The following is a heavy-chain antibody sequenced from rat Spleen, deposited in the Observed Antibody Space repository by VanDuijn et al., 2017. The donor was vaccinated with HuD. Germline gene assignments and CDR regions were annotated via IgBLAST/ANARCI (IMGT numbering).Heavy chain of an antibody. J-gene: IGHJ2*01. CDR1: GFTFSDFD. Sequence: EVQLVESGGGLVQPGRSLKLSCEASGFTFSDFDMAWVRQAPTKGLEWIASITNTGGSVHYPDSVKGRFTISRDTAQNTLYLQMDSLRSEDTATYYCTTANNGGFSELYYFDYWGQGVMVTVSS. V-gene: IGHV5-20*01. CDR2: ITNTGGSV. CDR3: TTANNGGFSELYYFDY. D-gene: IGHD1-11*01.